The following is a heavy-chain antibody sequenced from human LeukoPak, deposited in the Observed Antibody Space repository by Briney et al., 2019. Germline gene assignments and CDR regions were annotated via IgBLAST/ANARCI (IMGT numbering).Heavy chain of an antibody. D-gene: IGHD3-16*01. V-gene: IGHV3-21*01. Sequence: PGGSLRLSCAASGFTFSSYSMNWVRQAPGRGLEWVSSISSSSSYIYYADSVKGRFAISRDNAKNSLYLQMNSLRAEDTAVYYCAKGKGEGWTDYWGQGTLVIVSS. J-gene: IGHJ4*02. CDR1: GFTFSSYS. CDR2: ISSSSSYI. CDR3: AKGKGEGWTDY.